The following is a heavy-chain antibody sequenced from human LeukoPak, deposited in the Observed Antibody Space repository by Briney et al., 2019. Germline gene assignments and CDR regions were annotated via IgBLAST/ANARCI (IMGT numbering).Heavy chain of an antibody. CDR3: ARDTGYSSGWFDY. CDR2: INPNSGGT. CDR1: GYTFTGYY. Sequence: ASVKVSCKASGYTFTGYYIHWVRQAPGQGLEWMGRINPNSGGTNYAQKFQGRVTMTRDTSISTAYMELSRLRSDDTAVYYCARDTGYSSGWFDYWGQGTLVTVSS. J-gene: IGHJ4*02. D-gene: IGHD6-19*01. V-gene: IGHV1-2*06.